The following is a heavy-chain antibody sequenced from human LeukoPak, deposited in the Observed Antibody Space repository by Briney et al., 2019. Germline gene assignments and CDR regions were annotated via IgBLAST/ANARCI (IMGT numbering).Heavy chain of an antibody. CDR2: IYHSGST. Sequence: PSGTLSLTCAVSGGSISSSNWWSWVRQPPGKGLEWIGEIYHSGSTNYNPSLKSRVTISVDKSNNHFSLKLSSVTAADTAVYYCARAGNYYSSGSYLGYWGQGTLVTVSS. J-gene: IGHJ4*02. CDR1: GGSISSSNW. CDR3: ARAGNYYSSGSYLGY. D-gene: IGHD3-10*01. V-gene: IGHV4-4*02.